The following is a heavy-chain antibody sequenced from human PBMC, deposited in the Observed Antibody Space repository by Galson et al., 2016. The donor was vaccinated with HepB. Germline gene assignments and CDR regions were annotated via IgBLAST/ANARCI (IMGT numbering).Heavy chain of an antibody. CDR3: ARLSVAMVTD. D-gene: IGHD5-18*01. CDR1: GGSISGSSYC. V-gene: IGHV4-39*01. CDR2: MCSSGSR. J-gene: IGHJ4*02. Sequence: SETLSLTCTVSGGSISGSSYCWGWIRQPPGKGLEWIGSMCSSGSRYYNPSLGRRVTISVNTSKNEFSLKARSVTAADTAVYYCARLSVAMVTDWGQGTLVTVSS.